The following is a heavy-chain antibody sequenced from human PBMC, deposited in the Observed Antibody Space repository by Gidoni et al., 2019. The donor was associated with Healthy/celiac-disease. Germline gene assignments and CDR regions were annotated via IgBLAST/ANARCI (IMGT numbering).Heavy chain of an antibody. CDR2: ISSSSSTI. Sequence: EVQLVESGGGLVQPGGSLRLSCAASGFTFRRYSMNWVRQAPGKGLEWVSYISSSSSTIYYADAVKGRFTISRDNAKNSLYLQMNSLRDEDTAVYYCARDPKVGATVAPDQDYWGQGTLVTVSS. D-gene: IGHD1-26*01. V-gene: IGHV3-48*02. CDR1: GFTFRRYS. J-gene: IGHJ4*02. CDR3: ARDPKVGATVAPDQDY.